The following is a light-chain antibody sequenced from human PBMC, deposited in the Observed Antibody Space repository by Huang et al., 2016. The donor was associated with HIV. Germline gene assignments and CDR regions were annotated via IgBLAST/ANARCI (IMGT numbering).Light chain of an antibody. CDR2: TAS. CDR3: QQTFNIPWT. Sequence: DIQMTQSPSPLSASVRDRVTITCRASQNISRYLNWYQQKPGKAPKLLIYTASSLQTGVPSRFSGSGSGTDFNITISSLQPEDFATYSCQQTFNIPWTFGQGTKVEIK. CDR1: QNISRY. J-gene: IGKJ1*01. V-gene: IGKV1-39*01.